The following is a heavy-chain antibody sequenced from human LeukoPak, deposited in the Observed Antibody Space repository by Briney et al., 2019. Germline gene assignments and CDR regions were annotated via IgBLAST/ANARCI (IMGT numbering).Heavy chain of an antibody. CDR1: GFTFGDYA. J-gene: IGHJ3*02. CDR3: TRGPFKPIAFDI. Sequence: GGSLRLSCTASGFTFGDYAMSWVRQAPGKGLEWVGFIRSKAYGGTTEYAASVKGRFTISRDDSKSIAYLQMNSLKTEDTAVYYCTRGPFKPIAFDIWGQGTMVTVSS. V-gene: IGHV3-49*04. CDR2: IRSKAYGGTT.